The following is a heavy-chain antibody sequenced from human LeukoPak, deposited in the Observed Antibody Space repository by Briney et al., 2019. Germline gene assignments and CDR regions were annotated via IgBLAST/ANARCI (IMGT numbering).Heavy chain of an antibody. CDR3: AREVQWYFDY. CDR2: IIPIFGTA. V-gene: IGHV1-69*13. CDR1: GGTFSSYA. J-gene: IGHJ4*02. D-gene: IGHD1-26*01. Sequence: ASVKVSCKASGGTFSSYAISWVRQAPGQGLEWMGGIIPIFGTANYAQKFQGRVTITADESTSTAYMELSSLRSEDAAVYYCAREVQWYFDYWGQGTLVTVSS.